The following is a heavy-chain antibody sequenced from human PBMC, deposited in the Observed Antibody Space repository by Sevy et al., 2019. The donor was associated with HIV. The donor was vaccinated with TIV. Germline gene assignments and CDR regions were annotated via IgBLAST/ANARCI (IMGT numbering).Heavy chain of an antibody. CDR3: ATPLKAGTHDAFDI. D-gene: IGHD6-19*01. J-gene: IGHJ3*02. CDR2: FDPEDGET. CDR1: GYTLTELS. V-gene: IGHV1-24*01. Sequence: ASVKVSCKVSGYTLTELSMYWVRQAPGKGLEWMGGFDPEDGETIYAQKFQGRVTMTEDTSTDTAYMELSSLRSEDTAVYYCATPLKAGTHDAFDIWGQGTMVTVSS.